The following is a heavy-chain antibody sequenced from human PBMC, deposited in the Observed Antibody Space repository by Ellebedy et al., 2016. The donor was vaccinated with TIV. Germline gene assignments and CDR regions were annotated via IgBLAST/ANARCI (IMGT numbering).Heavy chain of an antibody. CDR1: GFTFSDYY. Sequence: GESLKISCAASGFTFSDYYMSWIRQAPGKGLEWVSYISSSSSYTNYADSVKGRFTISRDNAKNSLYLQMNSLRAEDTAVYYCARGAWFGPDGMDVWGQGTTVTVSS. CDR2: ISSSSSYT. D-gene: IGHD3-10*01. V-gene: IGHV3-11*06. CDR3: ARGAWFGPDGMDV. J-gene: IGHJ6*02.